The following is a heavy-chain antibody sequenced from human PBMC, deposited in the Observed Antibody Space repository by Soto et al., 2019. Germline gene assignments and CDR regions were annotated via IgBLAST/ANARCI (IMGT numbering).Heavy chain of an antibody. CDR2: IYYSGST. CDR1: GGSISSSSYY. CDR3: ARHRRDSSGSGNCFDP. V-gene: IGHV4-39*01. Sequence: PSETLSLTCTVSGGSISSSSYYWGWIRQPPGKGLEWIGSIYYSGSTYYNPSLKSRVTISVDTSKNQFSLKLSSVTAADTAVYYCARHRRDSSGSGNCFDPWGQGTLVTVSA. D-gene: IGHD3-22*01. J-gene: IGHJ5*02.